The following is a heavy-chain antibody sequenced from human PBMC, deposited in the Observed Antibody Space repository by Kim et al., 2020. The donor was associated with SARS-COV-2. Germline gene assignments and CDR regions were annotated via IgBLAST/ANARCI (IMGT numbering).Heavy chain of an antibody. CDR1: GFTFSSYG. D-gene: IGHD3-3*01. CDR3: ARDPTFYDFWSGYPENYGMDV. V-gene: IGHV3-33*08. Sequence: GGSLRLSCAASGFTFSSYGMHWVRQAPGKGLEWVAVIWYDGSNKYYADSVKGRFTISRDNSKNTLYLQMNSLRAEDTAVYYCARDPTFYDFWSGYPENYGMDVWGQGTTVTVSS. J-gene: IGHJ6*02. CDR2: IWYDGSNK.